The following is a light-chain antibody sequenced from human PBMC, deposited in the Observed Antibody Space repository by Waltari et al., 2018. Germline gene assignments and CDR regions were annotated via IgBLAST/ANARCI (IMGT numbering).Light chain of an antibody. CDR1: SSNIGSNY. J-gene: IGLJ2*01. V-gene: IGLV1-47*01. CDR2: MTS. CDR3: ATWDDSLSVVV. Sequence: QSVLTQPLSASGTPGQRITISCFGGSSNIGSNYVYWYQQLPGTAPKPLIHMTSQRPSGVPDRFSGSKSGTSASLAISGLRSEDEADYYCATWDDSLSVVVFGGGTKLTVL.